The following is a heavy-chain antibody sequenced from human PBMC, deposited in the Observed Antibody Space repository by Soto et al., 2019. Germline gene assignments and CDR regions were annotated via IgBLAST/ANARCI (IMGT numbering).Heavy chain of an antibody. CDR2: INAGNGNT. CDR3: ARCYGNVKSHYFCCIDV. V-gene: IGHV1-3*01. D-gene: IGHD3-16*01. Sequence: QVQLVQSGAEVKKPGASVKVSCKASGYTFTSYAMHSVRQAPGQRLEWMGWINAGNGNTKYSQKFKGRVTITGDTSASTAYMELSSLRSEDTAGYCCARCYGNVKSHYFCCIDVCLQGSTVTVSS. CDR1: GYTFTSYA. J-gene: IGHJ6*02.